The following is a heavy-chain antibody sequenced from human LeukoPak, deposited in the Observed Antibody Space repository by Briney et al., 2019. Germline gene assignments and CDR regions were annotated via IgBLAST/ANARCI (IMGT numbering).Heavy chain of an antibody. CDR1: GFTFSSYS. CDR3: ARDQAYYYGSGSYRYGMDV. V-gene: IGHV3-21*01. D-gene: IGHD3-10*01. J-gene: IGHJ6*02. CDR2: ISSSSSYI. Sequence: PGGSLRLSCAASGFTFSSYSMNWVRQAPGKGLEWVSSISSSSSYIYYADSVKGRFTISRDNAKNSLYLQMNSLRAEDTAVYYCARDQAYYYGSGSYRYGMDVWGQGTTVTVSS.